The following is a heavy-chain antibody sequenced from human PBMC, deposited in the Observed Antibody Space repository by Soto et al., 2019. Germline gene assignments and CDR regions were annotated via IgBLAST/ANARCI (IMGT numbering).Heavy chain of an antibody. CDR3: AKGTCSGGSCSDAFDI. Sequence: GGSLRLSCAASGFTFSSYAMSWVRQAPGKGLEWVSAISGSGGSTYYADSVKGRFTISRDNSKNTLYLQMNSLRAEDTAVYYCAKGTCSGGSCSDAFDIWGQGTMVTVSS. V-gene: IGHV3-23*01. D-gene: IGHD2-15*01. CDR1: GFTFSSYA. J-gene: IGHJ3*02. CDR2: ISGSGGST.